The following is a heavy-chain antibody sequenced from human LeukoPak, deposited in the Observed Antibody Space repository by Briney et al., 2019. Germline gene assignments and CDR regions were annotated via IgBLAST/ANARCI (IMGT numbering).Heavy chain of an antibody. Sequence: GGSLRLSCAASGFTFSSYGMHWVRQAPGKGLEWVSLIWYDGSHKYYADSVKGRFTISRDNSKNTLYLQMNSLRAEDTAVYYCAREPFSITGNYYFDYWGQGTLVTVSS. V-gene: IGHV3-33*01. CDR1: GFTFSSYG. D-gene: IGHD1-20*01. J-gene: IGHJ4*02. CDR2: IWYDGSHK. CDR3: AREPFSITGNYYFDY.